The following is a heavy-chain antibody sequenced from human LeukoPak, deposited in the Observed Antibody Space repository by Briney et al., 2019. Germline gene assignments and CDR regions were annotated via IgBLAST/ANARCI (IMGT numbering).Heavy chain of an antibody. Sequence: ASVKVSCKASGYTFTGYYMHWVRQAPGQGLEWMGWISAFNGNTNYAQKFLARVTMTTDTSTGTAYMELRRLRSDDTGVYYCARWADEKATIGFDYWGQGILVIVSS. D-gene: IGHD5-24*01. CDR2: ISAFNGNT. V-gene: IGHV1-18*04. CDR1: GYTFTGYY. J-gene: IGHJ4*02. CDR3: ARWADEKATIGFDY.